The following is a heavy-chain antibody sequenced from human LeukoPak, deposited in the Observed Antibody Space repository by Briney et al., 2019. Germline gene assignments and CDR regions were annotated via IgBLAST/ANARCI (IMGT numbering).Heavy chain of an antibody. D-gene: IGHD3-9*01. CDR3: ARDECSLTGFYKSSCSDS. Sequence: ASVKVSCKASGYTFTGYYMHWVRQAPGQGLEWMGWINPNSGGTNYAQKFQGRVTMTRDTSISTAYMELSRLRSDDTAVYYCARDECSLTGFYKSSCSDSWGQGTLVTVSS. CDR2: INPNSGGT. V-gene: IGHV1-2*02. CDR1: GYTFTGYY. J-gene: IGHJ4*02.